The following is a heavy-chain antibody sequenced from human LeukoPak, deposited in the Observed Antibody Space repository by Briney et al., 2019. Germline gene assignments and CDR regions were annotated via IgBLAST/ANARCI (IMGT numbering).Heavy chain of an antibody. Sequence: ASVKVSCKASGYTFTSYAMHWVRQAPGQRLEWMGWINAGNGNTKYSQKFQERVTITRDMFTSTAYMELSSLRSEDTAVYYCAAGSTTLGGISDYWGQGTLVTVSS. J-gene: IGHJ4*02. CDR2: INAGNGNT. CDR1: GYTFTSYA. V-gene: IGHV1-3*01. CDR3: AAGSTTLGGISDY. D-gene: IGHD3-10*01.